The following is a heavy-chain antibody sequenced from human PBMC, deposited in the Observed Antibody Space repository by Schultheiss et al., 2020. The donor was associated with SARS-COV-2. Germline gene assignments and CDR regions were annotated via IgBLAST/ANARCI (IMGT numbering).Heavy chain of an antibody. CDR1: GFTFSNYA. D-gene: IGHD4-11*01. V-gene: IGHV3-7*01. CDR3: AKDQSRLPTYGMDV. CDR2: IKQDGSEK. Sequence: GESLKISCAGSGFTFSNYAMHWVRKAPGKGLEWVANIKQDGSEKYYVDSVKGRFTISRDNAQNSLYLQMDSLRAEDTAVYYCAKDQSRLPTYGMDVWGQGTTVTVSS. J-gene: IGHJ6*02.